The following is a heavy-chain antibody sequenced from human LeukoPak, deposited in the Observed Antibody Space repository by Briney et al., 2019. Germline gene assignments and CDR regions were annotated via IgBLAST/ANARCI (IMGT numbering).Heavy chain of an antibody. Sequence: PGGSLRLSCAASGFTFSSYAMHWVRQAPGKGLEWVAVIWYDGSNKYYADSVKGRFTISRDNSKNTLYLQMNSLRAEDTAVYYCAKDPDRLLIFGMDVWGQGTTVTVSS. V-gene: IGHV3-30*02. CDR2: IWYDGSNK. D-gene: IGHD3-9*01. J-gene: IGHJ6*02. CDR1: GFTFSSYA. CDR3: AKDPDRLLIFGMDV.